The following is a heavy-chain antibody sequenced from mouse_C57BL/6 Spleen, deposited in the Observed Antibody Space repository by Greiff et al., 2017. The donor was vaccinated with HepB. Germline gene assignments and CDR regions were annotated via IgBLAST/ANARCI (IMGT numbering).Heavy chain of an antibody. V-gene: IGHV1-82*01. J-gene: IGHJ4*01. CDR1: GYALSSSW. D-gene: IGHD6-2*01. CDR3: AREKRAMDY. Sequence: VQLQQSGPELVKPGASVKISCKASGYALSSSWMNWVKQRPGKGLEWIGRIYPGDGDTNYNGKFKGKATLTADKSSSTAYMQLSSLTSEDSAVYFCAREKRAMDYWGQGTSVTVSS. CDR2: IYPGDGDT.